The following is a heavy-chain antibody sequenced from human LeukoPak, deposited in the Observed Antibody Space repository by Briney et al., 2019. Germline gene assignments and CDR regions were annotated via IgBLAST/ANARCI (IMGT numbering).Heavy chain of an antibody. CDR1: GGSFSGYY. V-gene: IGHV4-34*01. CDR3: ARHQKLRYFDWGIDY. D-gene: IGHD3-9*01. J-gene: IGHJ4*02. Sequence: ASETLSLTCAVYGGSFSGYYWTWIRQPPGKGLEWIGEMNHSGSANYNPSLKSRVTISVDTSKNQFSLKLSSVTAADTAVYYCARHQKLRYFDWGIDYWGQGTLVTVSS. CDR2: MNHSGSA.